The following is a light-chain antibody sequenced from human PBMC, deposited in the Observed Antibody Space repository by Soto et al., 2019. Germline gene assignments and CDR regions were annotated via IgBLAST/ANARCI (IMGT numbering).Light chain of an antibody. CDR2: GAS. V-gene: IGKV3-15*01. CDR1: QSVSSN. Sequence: EIVMTQSPATLSVSPGERATLSCRASQSVSSNLAWYQQKPGQAPRLLIYGASTRATGIPARFSGSGSGTAFPLTISRLQSEDFAVYYCQQYNNWPPPTFGGGTKVEIK. J-gene: IGKJ4*01. CDR3: QQYNNWPPPT.